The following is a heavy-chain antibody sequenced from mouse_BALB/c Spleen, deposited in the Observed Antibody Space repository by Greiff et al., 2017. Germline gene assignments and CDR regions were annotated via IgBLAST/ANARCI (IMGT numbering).Heavy chain of an antibody. CDR2: ISDGGSYT. CDR1: GFTFSDYY. V-gene: IGHV5-4*02. J-gene: IGHJ4*01. Sequence: EVKLMESGGGLVKPGGSLKLSCAASGFTFSDYYMHWVRQTPEKRLEWVATISDGGSYTYYPASVKGRFTISRDNAKNNLYLQMSSLKSEDTAMYYCARDDSPGAMDYWGQGTSVTVSS. CDR3: ARDDSPGAMDY. D-gene: IGHD2-4*01.